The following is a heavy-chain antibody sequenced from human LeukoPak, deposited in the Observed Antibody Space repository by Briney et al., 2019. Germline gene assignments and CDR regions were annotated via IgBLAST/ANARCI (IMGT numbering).Heavy chain of an antibody. D-gene: IGHD4-11*01. CDR3: ARDTVTLAGDLFDY. V-gene: IGHV4-31*03. Sequence: SETLSLTCTVSGGSISSSSYYWGWIRQHPGKGLEWIGYIYYSGSTNYNPSLKSRVTISLDTSKNQFSLGLTSVTAADTAIYYCARDTVTLAGDLFDYWGRGTLVTVSS. J-gene: IGHJ4*02. CDR1: GGSISSSSYY. CDR2: IYYSGST.